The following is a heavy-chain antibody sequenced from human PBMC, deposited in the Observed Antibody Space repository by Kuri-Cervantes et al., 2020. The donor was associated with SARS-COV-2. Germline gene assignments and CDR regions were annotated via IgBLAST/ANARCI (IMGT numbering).Heavy chain of an antibody. J-gene: IGHJ3*02. CDR3: ARGQGIAVAGIIRPEGGDDAFDI. D-gene: IGHD6-19*01. Sequence: GSLRLSCAFYGESFSGYYWNWIRQSPGKGLEWIGEVNHRGSTNYNPSLKSRVTMSVDTSKNQFSLKLSSVTAADTAVYYCARGQGIAVAGIIRPEGGDDAFDIWGQGTMVTVSS. CDR2: VNHRGST. V-gene: IGHV4-34*01. CDR1: GESFSGYY.